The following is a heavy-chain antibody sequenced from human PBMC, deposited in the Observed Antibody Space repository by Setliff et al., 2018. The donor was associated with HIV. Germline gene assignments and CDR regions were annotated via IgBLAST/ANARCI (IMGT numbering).Heavy chain of an antibody. CDR2: IRYDGSNK. J-gene: IGHJ4*02. CDR3: AKPRHYDSSGYYHY. Sequence: PGGSLRLSCAASGFTFSSYGMHWVRQAPGKGLEWVAFIRYDGSNKYYADSVKGRFTISRDNSKNTLYLQMNSLRAEDTAVYYCAKPRHYDSSGYYHYWGQGTLVTVS. V-gene: IGHV3-30*02. CDR1: GFTFSSYG. D-gene: IGHD3-22*01.